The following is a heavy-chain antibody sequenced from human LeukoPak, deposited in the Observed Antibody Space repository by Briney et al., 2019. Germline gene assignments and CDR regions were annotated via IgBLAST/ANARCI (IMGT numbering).Heavy chain of an antibody. CDR2: INHSGST. Sequence: SETLSLTCAVYGGSFSGYYWSWIRQPPGKGLEWIGEINHSGSTNYNPSLKSRVTISVDTSKNQFSVKLSSVTAADTATYYCARHFRQLEAIDSWGQGTLVTVSS. V-gene: IGHV4-34*01. D-gene: IGHD6-6*01. CDR3: ARHFRQLEAIDS. J-gene: IGHJ4*02. CDR1: GGSFSGYY.